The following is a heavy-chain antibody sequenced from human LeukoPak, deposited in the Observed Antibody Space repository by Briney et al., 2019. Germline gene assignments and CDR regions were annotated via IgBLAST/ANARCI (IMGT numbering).Heavy chain of an antibody. Sequence: PSETLSLTCTVSGGSISSGSYYWSWIRQPAGKGLEWIGRIYTSGSTNYNPSLKSRVTISVDTSKNQFSLKLCSVTAADTAVFYCATEELAGTTSLDYWGQGTLVTVSS. CDR3: ATEELAGTTSLDY. D-gene: IGHD2-2*01. CDR1: GGSISSGSYY. J-gene: IGHJ4*02. V-gene: IGHV4-61*02. CDR2: IYTSGST.